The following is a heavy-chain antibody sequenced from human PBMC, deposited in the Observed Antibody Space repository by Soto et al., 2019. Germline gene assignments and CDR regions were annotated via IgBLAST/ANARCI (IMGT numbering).Heavy chain of an antibody. CDR3: ARGRRKQQLVAYSPSYGLEV. V-gene: IGHV4-34*01. J-gene: IGHJ6*02. CDR2: ITHGGTS. CDR1: GGSFNGHH. Sequence: QVQLQQWGAGLLKPSETLSLTCAVYGGSFNGHHWTWIRQTPGRGLEWIGEITHGGTSNSNPSLKSRVTISVDSSKSQFSLKLNSVAAADTGVYYCARGRRKQQLVAYSPSYGLEVWGLGTTVMVSS. D-gene: IGHD6-13*01.